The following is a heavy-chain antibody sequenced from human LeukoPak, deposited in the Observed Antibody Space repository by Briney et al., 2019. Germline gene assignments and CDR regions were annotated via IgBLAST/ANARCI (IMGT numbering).Heavy chain of an antibody. Sequence: GGSLRLSCAASGFTFSSYWMHWVRQAPGKGLVWVSRINSDGSSTSYADSVKGRFTISRDNAKNTLYLQMNSLGAEDTAVYYCARVPLPAAKGGYFDYWGQGTLVTVSS. CDR3: ARVPLPAAKGGYFDY. J-gene: IGHJ4*02. CDR2: INSDGSST. V-gene: IGHV3-74*01. CDR1: GFTFSSYW. D-gene: IGHD2-2*01.